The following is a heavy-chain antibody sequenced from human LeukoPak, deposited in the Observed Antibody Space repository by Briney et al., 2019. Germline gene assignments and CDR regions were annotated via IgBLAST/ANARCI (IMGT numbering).Heavy chain of an antibody. Sequence: PGGSLRLSCAASGFTFSSYAMSWVRQAPGKGLEWVSAISGSGGSTYYADSVKGRFTISRDNSKNTLYLQMNSLRAGDTAVYYCAPQYGSGSYYSPFDYWGQGTLVTVSS. CDR1: GFTFSSYA. D-gene: IGHD3-10*01. CDR2: ISGSGGST. J-gene: IGHJ4*02. CDR3: APQYGSGSYYSPFDY. V-gene: IGHV3-23*01.